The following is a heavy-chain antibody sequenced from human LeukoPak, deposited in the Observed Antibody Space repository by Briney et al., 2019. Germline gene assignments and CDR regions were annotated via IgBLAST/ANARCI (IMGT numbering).Heavy chain of an antibody. Sequence: QPGGSLRLSCAASGFTFSSHWMSWVRQAPGKGLEWVANIKKDGSEKYYVDSVKGRLTISRDNAKTSLYLQMNSLRAEDTAVYYCARDLSGVTGYTYGRGIDYWGQGTLVTVSS. J-gene: IGHJ4*02. CDR2: IKKDGSEK. D-gene: IGHD5-18*01. CDR1: GFTFSSHW. CDR3: ARDLSGVTGYTYGRGIDY. V-gene: IGHV3-7*01.